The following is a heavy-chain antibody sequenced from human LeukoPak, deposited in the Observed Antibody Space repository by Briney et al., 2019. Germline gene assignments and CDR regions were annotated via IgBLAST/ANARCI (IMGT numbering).Heavy chain of an antibody. CDR3: ARGFRGYCSSTSCYPYYYYYYMDV. J-gene: IGHJ6*03. V-gene: IGHV4-34*01. CDR2: INHSGST. Sequence: SETLSLTCAVYGGSFSGYYWSWIRQPPGKGLEWIGEINHSGSTNYNPSLKSRVTISVDTSKNQFSLKLSSVTAADTAVYYCARGFRGYCSSTSCYPYYYYYYMDVWGKGTTVTVSS. D-gene: IGHD2-2*03. CDR1: GGSFSGYY.